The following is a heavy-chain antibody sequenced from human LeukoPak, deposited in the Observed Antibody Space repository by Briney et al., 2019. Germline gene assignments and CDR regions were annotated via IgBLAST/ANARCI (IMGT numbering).Heavy chain of an antibody. Sequence: GGSLRLAWAAAGFTVSSYSMSWGRQAPGEGMEWGSFISSSRSYIYYAASVKGRFTISRDNAKNSLYLQMNSLRAEDTAVYYCARGGYRSGWHVDYWGQGTLVTVSS. CDR1: GFTVSSYS. J-gene: IGHJ4*02. V-gene: IGHV3-21*01. CDR3: ARGGYRSGWHVDY. D-gene: IGHD6-19*01. CDR2: ISSSRSYI.